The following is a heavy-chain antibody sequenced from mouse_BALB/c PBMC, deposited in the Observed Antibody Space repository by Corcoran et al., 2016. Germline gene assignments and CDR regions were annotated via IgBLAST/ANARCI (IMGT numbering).Heavy chain of an antibody. D-gene: IGHD4-1*01. CDR3: ARSWDVDY. CDR1: GFNIKDTY. CDR2: IDPANGNT. Sequence: EVQLQQSGAELVKPGASVKLSCTASGFNIKDTYMHWVKQRPEQGLEGIGRIDPANGNTKYDPKFQGKATITADTSSNTAYLQLSSLTSEDTAVYYCARSWDVDYWGQGTTLTGSS. J-gene: IGHJ2*01. V-gene: IGHV14-3*02.